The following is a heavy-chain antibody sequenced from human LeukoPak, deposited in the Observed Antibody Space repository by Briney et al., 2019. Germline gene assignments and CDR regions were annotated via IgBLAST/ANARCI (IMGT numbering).Heavy chain of an antibody. CDR1: GYDFSVNW. D-gene: IGHD6-19*01. V-gene: IGHV5-51*01. CDR3: ARHDEQWPDY. CDR2: IHCGGSDT. Sequence: GESLKISCKASGYDFSVNWIGWVRQMPGKGLEWMGVIHCGGSDTRYSPSFQGQVTISVDKSISTAYLQWSSLKASDTAMYYCARHDEQWPDYWGQGTLVTVSS. J-gene: IGHJ4*02.